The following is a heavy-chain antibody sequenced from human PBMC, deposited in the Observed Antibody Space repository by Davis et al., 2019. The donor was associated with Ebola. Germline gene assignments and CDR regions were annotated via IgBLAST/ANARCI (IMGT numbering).Heavy chain of an antibody. CDR3: ARDWSLYSSSWCDY. CDR2: INTNTGNP. V-gene: IGHV7-4-1*02. J-gene: IGHJ4*02. CDR1: GYTFTSYA. D-gene: IGHD6-13*01. Sequence: ASVTVSCKASGYTFTSYAMNWVRQAPGHGLEWMGWINTNTGNPTDAQGFTGRLVFSLDTSVSTAYLQISSLKAEDTAVYYCARDWSLYSSSWCDYWGQGTLVTVSS.